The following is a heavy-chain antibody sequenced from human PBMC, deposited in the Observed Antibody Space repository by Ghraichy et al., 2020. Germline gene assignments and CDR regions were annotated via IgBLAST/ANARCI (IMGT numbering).Heavy chain of an antibody. CDR2: ISSSSSYI. CDR3: ARDRDGYNHLFDY. CDR1: GFTFSSYS. D-gene: IGHD5-24*01. J-gene: IGHJ4*02. V-gene: IGHV3-21*01. Sequence: GGSLRLSCAASGFTFSSYSMNWVRQAPGKGLEWVSSISSSSSYIYYADSVKGRFTISRDNAKNSLYLQMNSLRAEDTAAYYCARDRDGYNHLFDYWGQGTLVTVSS.